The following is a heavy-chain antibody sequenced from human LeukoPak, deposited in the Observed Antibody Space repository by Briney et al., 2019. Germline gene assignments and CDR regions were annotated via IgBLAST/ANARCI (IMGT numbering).Heavy chain of an antibody. CDR2: IYYSGST. CDR1: GGSISSYY. D-gene: IGHD5-12*01. J-gene: IGHJ4*02. CDR3: ARNLAGSRAGYSGYDSHPPYYFDY. Sequence: SETLSLTCTVSGGSISSYYWSWIRQPPGKGLEWIGYIYYSGSTNYNPSLKSRVTISVDTSKNQFSLKLSSVTAADTAVYYCARNLAGSRAGYSGYDSHPPYYFDYWGQGTLVTVSS. V-gene: IGHV4-59*01.